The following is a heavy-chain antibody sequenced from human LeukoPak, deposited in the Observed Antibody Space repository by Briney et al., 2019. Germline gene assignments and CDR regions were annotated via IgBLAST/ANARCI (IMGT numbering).Heavy chain of an antibody. D-gene: IGHD6-19*01. CDR3: AKFGGVAGNFALSDY. V-gene: IGHV3-23*01. Sequence: PGGSLRLSCAASGFTFSSYGMSWVRQAPGKGLEWVSAISGSGGSAYYADSVKGRFTISRDNSKNTLYLQMNSLRAEETAVYYCAKFGGVAGNFALSDYWGQGTLVTVSS. CDR1: GFTFSSYG. J-gene: IGHJ4*02. CDR2: ISGSGGSA.